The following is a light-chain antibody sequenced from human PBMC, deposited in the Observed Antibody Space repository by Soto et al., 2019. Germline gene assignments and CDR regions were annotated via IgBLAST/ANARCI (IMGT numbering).Light chain of an antibody. CDR3: HQYNNWWT. CDR1: QSVSSN. J-gene: IGKJ1*01. CDR2: GAS. V-gene: IGKV3-15*01. Sequence: EIVMTQSPATLSVSPGERATLPCRASQSVSSNLAWYQQKPGQAPRLLIYGASTRATGIPARFSGSGSGTEFTLTISSLQSEDFAVYYCHQYNNWWTFGQGTKGDIK.